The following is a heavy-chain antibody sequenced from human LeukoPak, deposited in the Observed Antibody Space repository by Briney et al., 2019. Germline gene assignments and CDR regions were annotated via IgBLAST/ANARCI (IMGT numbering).Heavy chain of an antibody. CDR2: MNAGNGNT. CDR3: TREVWGFDP. D-gene: IGHD7-27*01. Sequence: ASVKVSCKASGFTFTDYIIHWVRQAPGQRLEWMGWMNAGNGNTKYSQNFQGRVTITRDTSASTAYMKLSSLRSEDTAVYYCTREVWGFDPWGQGTLVTVSS. V-gene: IGHV1-3*01. CDR1: GFTFTDYI. J-gene: IGHJ5*02.